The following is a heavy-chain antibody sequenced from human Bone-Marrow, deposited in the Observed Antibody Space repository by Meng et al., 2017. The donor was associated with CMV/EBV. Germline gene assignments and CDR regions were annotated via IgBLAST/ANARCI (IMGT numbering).Heavy chain of an antibody. Sequence: GSLRLSCTVSGDSFDNYYWNWIRRPPGKGLEWIGYVHYSGSTIYNPSLKSRFTISLHTSKSQFSLILSSVTAADTAVYYCARWASGSRHFDYWGQGTLVTVSS. CDR1: GDSFDNYY. CDR3: ARWASGSRHFDY. J-gene: IGHJ4*03. D-gene: IGHD3-10*01. V-gene: IGHV4-59*01. CDR2: VHYSGST.